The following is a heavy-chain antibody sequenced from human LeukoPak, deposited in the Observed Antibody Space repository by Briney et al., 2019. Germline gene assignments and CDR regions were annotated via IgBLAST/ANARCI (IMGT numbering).Heavy chain of an antibody. CDR1: GGTFSSYA. J-gene: IGHJ4*02. CDR3: ARDVGGGVFDY. V-gene: IGHV1-69*13. Sequence: ASVKVSCKASGGTFSSYAISWVRQAPGQGLEWMGGIIPIFGTANYAQKFQGRVTLTADESTSTAYMELSSLRSEDTAVYYCARDVGGGVFDYWGQGTLVTVSS. D-gene: IGHD4-23*01. CDR2: IIPIFGTA.